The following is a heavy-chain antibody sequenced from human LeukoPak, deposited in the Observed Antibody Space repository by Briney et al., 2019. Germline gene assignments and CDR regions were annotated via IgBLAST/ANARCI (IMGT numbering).Heavy chain of an antibody. D-gene: IGHD2-2*01. CDR2: ISYDGSNK. Sequence: SGGSLRLSCAASGFTFSSYAMHWVRQAPGKGLEWVAVISYDGSNKYYADSVKGRFTISRDNSKKTLYLQMNSLRAEDTAVYYCARDSRYIVVIPSAIPHNYYLDYWGQGNLVTVSS. CDR1: GFTFSSYA. CDR3: ARDSRYIVVIPSAIPHNYYLDY. J-gene: IGHJ4*02. V-gene: IGHV3-30-3*01.